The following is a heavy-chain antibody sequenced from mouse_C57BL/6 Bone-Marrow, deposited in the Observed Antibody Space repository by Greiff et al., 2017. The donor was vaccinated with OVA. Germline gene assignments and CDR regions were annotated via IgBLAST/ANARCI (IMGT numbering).Heavy chain of an antibody. D-gene: IGHD2-4*01. CDR2: IDPENGDT. CDR1: GFNIKDDY. V-gene: IGHV14-4*01. Sequence: VQLQQSGAELVRPGASVKLSCTASGFNIKDDYMHWVKQRPEQGLEWIGWIDPENGDTEYASKFQGKATITADTSSNTAYLQLSRLTSEDTAVYYCTTYDYHYFDYWGQGTTLTVSS. J-gene: IGHJ2*01. CDR3: TTYDYHYFDY.